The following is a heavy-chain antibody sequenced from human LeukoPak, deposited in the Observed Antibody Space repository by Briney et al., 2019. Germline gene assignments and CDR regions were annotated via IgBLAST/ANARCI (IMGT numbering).Heavy chain of an antibody. V-gene: IGHV3-21*01. Sequence: GGSLRLSCAASGFTFSDYSMNWVRQAPGKGLEWVSSISSSSSYIYYADSVKGRFTISRDNAKNSLYLQMNSLRAEDTAVYYCARVSRGWYRDDAFDIWGQGTMVTVSS. CDR1: GFTFSDYS. CDR2: ISSSSSYI. CDR3: ARVSRGWYRDDAFDI. D-gene: IGHD6-19*01. J-gene: IGHJ3*02.